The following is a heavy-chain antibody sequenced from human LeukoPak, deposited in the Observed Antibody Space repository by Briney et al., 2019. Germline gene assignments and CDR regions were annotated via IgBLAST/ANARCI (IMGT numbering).Heavy chain of an antibody. CDR3: TRGYGSFDN. Sequence: PGGSLRLSCAASEFTFITYDMHWVRQAPGKGLEWVAIISYDGNEKYYADSVKGRFTISRENSKNTLYLQMNSLIADDTAVYYCTRGYGSFDNWGQGTLVIVSS. CDR1: EFTFITYD. CDR2: ISYDGNEK. D-gene: IGHD3-10*01. V-gene: IGHV3-30*03. J-gene: IGHJ4*02.